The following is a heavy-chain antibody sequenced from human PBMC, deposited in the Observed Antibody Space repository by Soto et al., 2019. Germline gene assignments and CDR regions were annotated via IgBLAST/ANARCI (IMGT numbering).Heavy chain of an antibody. CDR2: IYHSGST. CDR3: ARAAYYYGSVSALDFDY. CDR1: GGSISSGGYS. V-gene: IGHV4-30-2*01. D-gene: IGHD3-10*01. J-gene: IGHJ4*02. Sequence: QLQLQESGSGLVKPSQTLSLTCAVSGGSISSGGYSWSWIRQPPGKGLEWIGYIYHSGSTYYNPSLKSRVTISVDRSKNQFSLKLSSVTAADTAVYYCARAAYYYGSVSALDFDYWGQGTLVTVSS.